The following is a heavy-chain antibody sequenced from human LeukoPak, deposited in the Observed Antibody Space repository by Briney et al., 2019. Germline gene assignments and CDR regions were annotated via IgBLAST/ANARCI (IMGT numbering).Heavy chain of an antibody. Sequence: GGSLRLSCAASGFTFTSYAMNWVRQAPGKGLEWVSTISGSGGSTYYADSVKGRFTISGDNSKNTLYLQMNSLRAEDTAVYYCAKDAWTTVVTPDFDYWGQGTLVTVSS. V-gene: IGHV3-23*01. CDR2: ISGSGGST. CDR1: GFTFTSYA. J-gene: IGHJ4*02. D-gene: IGHD4-23*01. CDR3: AKDAWTTVVTPDFDY.